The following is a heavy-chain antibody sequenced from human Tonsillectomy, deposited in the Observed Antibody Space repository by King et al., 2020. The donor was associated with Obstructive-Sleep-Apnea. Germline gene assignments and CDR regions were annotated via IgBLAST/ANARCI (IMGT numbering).Heavy chain of an antibody. V-gene: IGHV5-51*01. J-gene: IGHJ3*02. Sequence: QLVQSGAEVKKPGESLKISCKGSGYSFASYWIGWVRQMPGKGLECMWIIYLGDSDTRYSPSFQGQVTISAAKSISTAYLQWSSLKASDTAVYYCAQHTGNPHRQHPRDAFDIWGQGTMVTVSS. CDR1: GYSFASYW. CDR2: IYLGDSDT. CDR3: AQHTGNPHRQHPRDAFDI. D-gene: IGHD1-14*01.